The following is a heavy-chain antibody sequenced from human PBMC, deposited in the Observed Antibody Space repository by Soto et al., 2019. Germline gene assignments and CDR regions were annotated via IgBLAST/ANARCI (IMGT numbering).Heavy chain of an antibody. D-gene: IGHD3-16*01. CDR1: GGSFSGYY. CDR3: AIGGINDYPSHFDY. CDR2: INHSGST. J-gene: IGHJ4*02. V-gene: IGHV4-34*01. Sequence: QVQLQQWGAGLLKPSETLSLTCAVYGGSFSGYYWSWIRQPPGKGLEWIGEINHSGSTNYNPSLKTRVTTSVDTTKNQFSLKLSSVTAADTAVYYCAIGGINDYPSHFDYWGQGTLVTVSS.